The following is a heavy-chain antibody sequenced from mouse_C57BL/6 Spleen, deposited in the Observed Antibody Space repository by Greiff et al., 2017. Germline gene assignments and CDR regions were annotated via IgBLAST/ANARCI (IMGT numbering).Heavy chain of an antibody. Sequence: VQLQQPGAELVKPGASVKMSCKASGYTFTSYWITWVKQRPGQGLEWIGDIYPGSGSTNYNEKFKSKATLTVDTSSSTAYMQLSSLTSEDSAVYYCARSYYGNYDAMDDWGQGTSVTVFS. CDR2: IYPGSGST. CDR1: GYTFTSYW. D-gene: IGHD2-10*01. V-gene: IGHV1-55*01. J-gene: IGHJ4*01. CDR3: ARSYYGNYDAMDD.